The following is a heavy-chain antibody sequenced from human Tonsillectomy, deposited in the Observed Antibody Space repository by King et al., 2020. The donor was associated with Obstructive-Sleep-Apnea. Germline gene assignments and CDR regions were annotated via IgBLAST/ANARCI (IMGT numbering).Heavy chain of an antibody. D-gene: IGHD1-26*01. J-gene: IGHJ5*02. CDR1: GGSISSHY. CDR3: ASLTWENWFDP. V-gene: IGHV4-59*08. CDR2: IYYIGTF. Sequence: QLQESGPGLVKPSETLSLTCTVSGGSISSHYWSWIRQPPRKGLEWIGYIYYIGTFDYNPSLKSRVTMSVDTSKNQLSLKLSSVTAADTAGYYCASLTWENWFDPWGQGTLVTVSS.